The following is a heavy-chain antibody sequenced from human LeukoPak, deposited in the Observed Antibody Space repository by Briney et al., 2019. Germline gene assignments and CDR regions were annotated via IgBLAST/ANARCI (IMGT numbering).Heavy chain of an antibody. CDR3: ARGPSGDDAFDI. D-gene: IGHD1-26*01. J-gene: IGHJ3*02. CDR1: GFTFSSYG. Sequence: GGSLRLSCAASGFTFSSYGMHWVRQAPGKGLEWVAFIRYDGSNKYYADSVKGRFTISRDNSKNTLYLQMNSLRAEDTAVYYCARGPSGDDAFDIWGQGTMVTVSS. V-gene: IGHV3-30*02. CDR2: IRYDGSNK.